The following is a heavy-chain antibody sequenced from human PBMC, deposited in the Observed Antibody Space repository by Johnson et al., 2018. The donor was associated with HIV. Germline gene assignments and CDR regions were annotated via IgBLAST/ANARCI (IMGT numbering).Heavy chain of an antibody. J-gene: IGHJ3*02. CDR2: ISYDGSNK. D-gene: IGHD3-22*01. V-gene: IGHV3-30*18. CDR1: GFTFSIYA. Sequence: QVQLVESGGGVVQPGRSLRLSCAASGFTFSIYAMYWVRQAPGKGLEWVAVISYDGSNKYYVDSVKGRFTISRDNSKKPLYLQMNSLRAEDTAGSYCAKLRPEGSLVVVINARWAFDIWGQGTMVTVSS. CDR3: AKLRPEGSLVVVINARWAFDI.